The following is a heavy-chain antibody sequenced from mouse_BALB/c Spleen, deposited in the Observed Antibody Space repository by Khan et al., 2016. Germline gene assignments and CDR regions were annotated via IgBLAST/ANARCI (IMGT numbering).Heavy chain of an antibody. Sequence: VQLQQSGPGLVKPSQSLSLTCTVTGYSITSDYAWNWIRQFPGNKLDWMGYISYSGSTSYNPSLKSRISITRDTSKNQFFLRLNSVTTEDTATXVRGEELGWFAYWGQGTLVTIST. CDR1: GYSITSDYA. V-gene: IGHV3-2*02. J-gene: IGHJ3*01. D-gene: IGHD4-1*01. CDR3: GEELGWFAY. CDR2: ISYSGST.